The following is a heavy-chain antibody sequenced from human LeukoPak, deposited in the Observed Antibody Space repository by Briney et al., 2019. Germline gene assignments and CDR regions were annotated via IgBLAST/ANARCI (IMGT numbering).Heavy chain of an antibody. CDR1: GGSFSGYY. D-gene: IGHD3-10*01. J-gene: IGHJ6*03. V-gene: IGHV4-34*01. CDR3: ARAAGDSPPYYYYMDV. Sequence: SETLSLTCAVYGGSFSGYYWSWIRQPPGKGLEWIGEINHSGSTNYNPSLKSRVTISVDTSKNQLSLKLSSVTAADTAVYYCARAAGDSPPYYYYMDVWGKGTTVTVSS. CDR2: INHSGST.